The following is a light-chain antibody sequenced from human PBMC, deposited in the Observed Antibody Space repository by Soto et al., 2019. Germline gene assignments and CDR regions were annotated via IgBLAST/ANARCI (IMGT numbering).Light chain of an antibody. CDR2: DAS. CDR1: QDITNY. J-gene: IGKJ4*01. V-gene: IGKV1-33*01. CDR3: QQYDYLPLT. Sequence: DIQMTHSPSSLSASVWDRFTITCXSSQDITNYLNWYQQKPGKAPQLLIYDASNLETGVPSRFSGSGSGTDFTFTISSLQPEYIATYYCQQYDYLPLTFGGGTKVDIK.